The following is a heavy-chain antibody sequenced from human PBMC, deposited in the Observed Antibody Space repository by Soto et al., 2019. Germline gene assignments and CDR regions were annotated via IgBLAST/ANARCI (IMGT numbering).Heavy chain of an antibody. CDR3: ARDKITGLFDY. CDR1: GGSFSGYY. Sequence: QVQLQQWGAGLLKPSETLSLTCAVYGGSFSGYYWTWIRQPPGTGLEWIGEINHRGSTNYNPSLKTRVTISVDTSKNQFSLKLTSVTAADTAVYYCARDKITGLFDYWGQGPLVPVSS. V-gene: IGHV4-34*01. D-gene: IGHD2-8*02. J-gene: IGHJ4*02. CDR2: INHRGST.